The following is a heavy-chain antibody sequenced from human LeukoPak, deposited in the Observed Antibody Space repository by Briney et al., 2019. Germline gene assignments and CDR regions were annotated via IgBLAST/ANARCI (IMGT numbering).Heavy chain of an antibody. J-gene: IGHJ4*02. D-gene: IGHD3-9*01. V-gene: IGHV4-59*01. Sequence: SETLSLTCTVSGGSISSYYWSWIRQPPGKGLEWIGYIYYSGSTNYNPSLKSRVTISVDTSKNQFSLKLSSVTAADTAVYYCARVNPPPYGILTGYFDYWGQGTLVTVSS. CDR3: ARVNPPPYGILTGYFDY. CDR1: GGSISSYY. CDR2: IYYSGST.